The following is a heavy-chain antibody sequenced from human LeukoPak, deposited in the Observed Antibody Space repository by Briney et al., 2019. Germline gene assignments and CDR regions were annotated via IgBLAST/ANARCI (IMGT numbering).Heavy chain of an antibody. D-gene: IGHD6-13*01. CDR3: ARRSSSWFPFDY. J-gene: IGHJ4*02. CDR1: GYSISSGYY. V-gene: IGHV4-38-2*01. CDR2: IYHSGST. Sequence: KPSETLSLTCAVSGYSISSGYYWGWIRQPPGEGVEGIGSIYHSGSTYYNPSLKSRVTISVDTSKNQFSLKLSSVTAADTAVYYCARRSSSWFPFDYWGQGTLVTVSS.